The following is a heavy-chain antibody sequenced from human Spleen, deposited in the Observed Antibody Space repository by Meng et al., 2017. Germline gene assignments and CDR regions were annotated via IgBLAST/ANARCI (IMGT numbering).Heavy chain of an antibody. J-gene: IGHJ4*02. CDR3: TRNSYDSRHYVLGF. CDR2: IYHGGST. V-gene: IGHV4-4*02. CDR1: CDSISSNTW. Sequence: QVQLPESGPGLLKPSGTLSLTCAVSCDSISSNTWWSWVRQPPGKGLEWIGEIYHGGSTNYTPSLKSRVTISIDKSKNQFSLDLSSVTAADTAVYYCTRNSYDSRHYVLGFWGQGTLVTVSS. D-gene: IGHD3-10*02.